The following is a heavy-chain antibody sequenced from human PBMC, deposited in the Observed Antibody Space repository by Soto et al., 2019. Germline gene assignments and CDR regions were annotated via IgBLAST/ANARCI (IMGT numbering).Heavy chain of an antibody. CDR3: ARTTAVPNTLRSRYFFDY. CDR1: GGSVSNKTYY. J-gene: IGHJ4*02. CDR2: VYYSGTT. D-gene: IGHD4-17*01. Sequence: PSETLSLTCSVSGGSVSNKTYYWSWIRQPPGKRLEWIGYVYYSGTTNYNPSLKSRVTISVDLSKNQFSLRLSSVTTADTALYYCARTTAVPNTLRSRYFFDYWGQGTLVTISS. V-gene: IGHV4-61*01.